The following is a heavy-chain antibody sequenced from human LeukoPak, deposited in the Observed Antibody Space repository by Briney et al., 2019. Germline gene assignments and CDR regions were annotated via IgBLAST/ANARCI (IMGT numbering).Heavy chain of an antibody. Sequence: SQTLSLTCTVSGGSISSGGYYWSWIRQHPGKGLEWIGYIHYSGSTYYTPSLKSRVTISVDTSKNQFSLKLTPVTAADTAVYYCARGTYGSGSYSIDYWGQGTLVTVSS. CDR3: ARGTYGSGSYSIDY. J-gene: IGHJ4*02. CDR2: IHYSGST. CDR1: GGSISSGGYY. D-gene: IGHD3-10*01. V-gene: IGHV4-31*03.